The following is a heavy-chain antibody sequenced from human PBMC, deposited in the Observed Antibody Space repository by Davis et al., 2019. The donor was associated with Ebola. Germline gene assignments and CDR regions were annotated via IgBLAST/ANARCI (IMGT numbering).Heavy chain of an antibody. CDR1: GFTFSSYG. CDR3: ARYPINCISTSCPLYYYYYGMDV. CDR2: ISYDGSTK. J-gene: IGHJ6*02. D-gene: IGHD2-2*01. Sequence: GGSLRLSCAASGFTFSSYGMHWVRQAPGKGLEWVAIISYDGSTKYYGDSVKGRFTISRDNAKNSLYLQMNSLRAEDTAVYYCARYPINCISTSCPLYYYYYGMDVWGQGTTVTVSS. V-gene: IGHV3-30*12.